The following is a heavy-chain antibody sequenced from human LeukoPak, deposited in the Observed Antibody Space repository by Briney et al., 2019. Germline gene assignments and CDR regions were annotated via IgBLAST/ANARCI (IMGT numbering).Heavy chain of an antibody. CDR1: GFTFSSYG. CDR3: AADGGSLLRY. Sequence: PGGSLRLSCAASGFTFSSYGMHWGCQAPGKGLGWGAVISFDGSNPYYADSVKGRFTNTRNNSKNTLYLKMNSLRAEDKAVYYCAADGGSLLRYWGQGTLVTVSS. D-gene: IGHD4-23*01. J-gene: IGHJ4*02. V-gene: IGHV3-30*03. CDR2: ISFDGSNP.